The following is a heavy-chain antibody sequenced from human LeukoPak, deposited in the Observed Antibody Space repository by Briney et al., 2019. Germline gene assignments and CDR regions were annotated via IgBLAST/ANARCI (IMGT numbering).Heavy chain of an antibody. CDR2: ISSSGSTI. CDR3: AKDRRQQLVVYYFDY. CDR1: GFTFSDYY. J-gene: IGHJ4*02. V-gene: IGHV3-11*04. D-gene: IGHD6-13*01. Sequence: GGSLRLSCAASGFTFSDYYMSWIRQAPGKGLEWVSYISSSGSTIYYADSVKGRFTISRDNSKNTLYLQMNSLRAEDTAVYYCAKDRRQQLVVYYFDYWGQGTLVTVSS.